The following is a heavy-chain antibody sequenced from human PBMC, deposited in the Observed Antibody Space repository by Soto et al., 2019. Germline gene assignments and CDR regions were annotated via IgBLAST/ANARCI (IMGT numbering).Heavy chain of an antibody. CDR1: GGTFSSYT. Sequence: QVQLVQSGAEVKKPGSSVKVSCKASGGTFSSYTISWVRQAPGQGLEWMGGIIPIFGTANYAQKFQGRVTITADESTRTAYMELSRLRSEDTAVYYCASPGVLVATSPFDYWGQGTLVTVSS. CDR2: IIPIFGTA. J-gene: IGHJ4*02. V-gene: IGHV1-69*01. CDR3: ASPGVLVATSPFDY. D-gene: IGHD5-12*01.